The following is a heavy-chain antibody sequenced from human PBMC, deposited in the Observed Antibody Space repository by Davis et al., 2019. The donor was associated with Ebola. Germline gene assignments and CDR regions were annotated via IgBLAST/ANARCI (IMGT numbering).Heavy chain of an antibody. V-gene: IGHV3-23*01. D-gene: IGHD6-25*01. CDR3: AFASGFKFDY. Sequence: PGGSLRLSCAASGFTFSSYGMSWVRQAPGKGLEWVSAMSGSAGNTYYADSVKGRFTISRDNAKSTLYVQMNSLRAEDTAVYYCAFASGFKFDYWGQGMLATVSS. CDR1: GFTFSSYG. J-gene: IGHJ4*02. CDR2: MSGSAGNT.